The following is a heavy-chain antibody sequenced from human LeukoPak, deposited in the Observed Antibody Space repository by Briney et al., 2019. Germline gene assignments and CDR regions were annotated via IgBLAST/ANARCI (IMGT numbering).Heavy chain of an antibody. J-gene: IGHJ3*02. V-gene: IGHV3-9*01. Sequence: GGSLRLSCAASGFTFDDYAMSWVRQAPGKGLEWVSGISWNGGSIGYADSVKGRFTISRDNTKNSLYLQMNSLRAEDTALYYCAKDMRYSGYDYGDDAFDIWGQGTMVTVSS. D-gene: IGHD5-12*01. CDR1: GFTFDDYA. CDR2: ISWNGGSI. CDR3: AKDMRYSGYDYGDDAFDI.